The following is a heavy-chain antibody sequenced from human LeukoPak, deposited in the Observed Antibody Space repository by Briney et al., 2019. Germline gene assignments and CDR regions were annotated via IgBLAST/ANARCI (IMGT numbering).Heavy chain of an antibody. Sequence: SETLSLTCTVSGGSISGYYWGWIRQPPGKGLEWIGSIYYSGSTYYNPSLKSRVTISVDTSKNQFSLKLSSVTAADTAVYYCARNPWVDSYGSWRGGYYMDVWGKGTTVTVSS. CDR1: GGSISGYY. CDR3: ARNPWVDSYGSWRGGYYMDV. CDR2: IYYSGST. J-gene: IGHJ6*03. V-gene: IGHV4-39*07. D-gene: IGHD5-18*01.